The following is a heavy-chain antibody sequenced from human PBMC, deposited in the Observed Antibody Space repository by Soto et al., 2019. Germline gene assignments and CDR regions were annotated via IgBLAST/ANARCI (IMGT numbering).Heavy chain of an antibody. V-gene: IGHV1-18*01. Sequence: QVQLVQSGAEVKKPGASVKVSCKASGYTFTSYGISWVRQAPGQGLEWMGWISAYNGNTNYAQKLQGRVTMTTDTSTSTAAMEMRSLRSDCTAVYYCARDGGYCSSTSCPFDYWGQGTLVTVSS. CDR1: GYTFTSYG. D-gene: IGHD2-2*01. CDR2: ISAYNGNT. CDR3: ARDGGYCSSTSCPFDY. J-gene: IGHJ4*02.